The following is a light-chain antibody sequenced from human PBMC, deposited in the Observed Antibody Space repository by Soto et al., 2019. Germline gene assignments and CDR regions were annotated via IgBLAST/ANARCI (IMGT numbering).Light chain of an antibody. Sequence: QSVLTQPPSVSAAPGQKVTISCSGSSSNIGGNSVSWYQQLPGTAPKLLIYDDNKRPSGIPDRFSGSKSGTSATLGITGFQTGDEDDYYCGSWDSSLSAYVFGNATKVT. CDR2: DDN. J-gene: IGLJ1*01. CDR3: GSWDSSLSAYV. CDR1: SSNIGGNS. V-gene: IGLV1-51*01.